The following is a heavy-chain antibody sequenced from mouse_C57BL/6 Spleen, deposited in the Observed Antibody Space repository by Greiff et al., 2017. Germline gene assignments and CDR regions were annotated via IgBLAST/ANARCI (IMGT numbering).Heavy chain of an antibody. CDR2: INPNNGGT. Sequence: EVQLQQSGPELVKPGASVKIPCKASGYTFTDYNMDWVKQSHGKSLEWIGDINPNNGGTIYNQKFKGKATLTVDKSSSTAYMELRSLTSEDTAVYYCARGIHYYGSSYVVPYGMDYWGQGTSVTVSS. V-gene: IGHV1-18*01. CDR3: ARGIHYYGSSYVVPYGMDY. CDR1: GYTFTDYN. D-gene: IGHD1-1*01. J-gene: IGHJ4*01.